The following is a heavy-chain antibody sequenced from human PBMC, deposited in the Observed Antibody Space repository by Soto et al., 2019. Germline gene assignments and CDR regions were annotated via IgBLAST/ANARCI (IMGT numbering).Heavy chain of an antibody. CDR2: ISGSGGST. Sequence: RGSLGLSCAGYGVSFSSDAMSCVRQAPGKGLEWVSAISGSGGSTYYADSVKGRFTISRDNSKNTLYLQMNSLRAEDTAVYYCAKVGYYDSSGYSDYWGQGT. CDR3: AKVGYYDSSGYSDY. CDR1: GVSFSSDA. V-gene: IGHV3-23*01. J-gene: IGHJ4*02. D-gene: IGHD3-22*01.